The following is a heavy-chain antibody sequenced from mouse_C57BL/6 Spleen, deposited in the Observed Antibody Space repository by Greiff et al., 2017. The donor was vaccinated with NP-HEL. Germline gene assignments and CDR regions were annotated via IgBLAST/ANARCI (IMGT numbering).Heavy chain of an antibody. Sequence: QLQQSGAELVKPGASVKLSCKASGYTFTSYWMQWVKQRPGQGLEWIGEIDPSDSYTNYNQKFKGKATLTVDTASSTAYMQLSSLTSEDSAVYYCARSYDYDGDYFDYWGQGTTLTVSS. J-gene: IGHJ2*01. D-gene: IGHD2-4*01. CDR1: GYTFTSYW. CDR3: ARSYDYDGDYFDY. CDR2: IDPSDSYT. V-gene: IGHV1-50*01.